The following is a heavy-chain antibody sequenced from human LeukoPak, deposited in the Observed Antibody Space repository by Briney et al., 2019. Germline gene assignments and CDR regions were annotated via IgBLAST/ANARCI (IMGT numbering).Heavy chain of an antibody. D-gene: IGHD3-10*01. CDR1: GFTFSSYG. J-gene: IGHJ4*02. CDR2: IWYDGSNK. V-gene: IGHV3-33*01. Sequence: GGSLRLSCAASGFTFSSYGMHWVRQAPGKGLEWVAVIWYDGSNKYYAGSVKGRFTISRDNSKNTLYLQMNSLRAEDTAVYYCARGGNPYYYFDYWGQGTLVTVSS. CDR3: ARGGNPYYYFDY.